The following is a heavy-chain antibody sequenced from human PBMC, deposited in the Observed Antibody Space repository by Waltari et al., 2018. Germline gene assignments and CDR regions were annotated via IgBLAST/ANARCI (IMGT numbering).Heavy chain of an antibody. CDR2: IYYSGST. J-gene: IGHJ4*02. V-gene: IGHV4-59*01. Sequence: QVQLQESGPGLVKPSETLSLTCTVSGGSISSYYWNWIRQPPGKGLEWIGYIYYSGSTNYNPSLKSRVTIAVDTSKNQFSLKLSSVTAADTAVYYCAREVNSGTFDYWGQGTLVTVSS. CDR1: GGSISSYY. D-gene: IGHD1-26*01. CDR3: AREVNSGTFDY.